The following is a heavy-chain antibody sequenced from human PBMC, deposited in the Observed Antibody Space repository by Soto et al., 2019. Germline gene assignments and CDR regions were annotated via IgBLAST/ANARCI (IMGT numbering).Heavy chain of an antibody. CDR1: GFTFSSLV. D-gene: IGHD2-15*01. J-gene: IGHJ3*02. V-gene: IGHV3-30*19. CDR3: ARRYCRGVSCKGNDGFDI. Sequence: QVQLEESGGGVVEPGGALRLSCEVFGFTFSSLVIHWVRQAPGKGLEWVAVMSENGVSIYYSDSVKGRFTISRDNSKNTQYLQMNSLRREDTAMYYCARRYCRGVSCKGNDGFDIWGQGTMVTVSA. CDR2: MSENGVSI.